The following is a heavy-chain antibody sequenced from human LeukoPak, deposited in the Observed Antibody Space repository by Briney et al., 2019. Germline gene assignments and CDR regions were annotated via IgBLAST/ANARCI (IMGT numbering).Heavy chain of an antibody. V-gene: IGHV3-7*03. J-gene: IGHJ5*02. CDR3: VRRNYRWCDP. CDR1: AFTFSDYW. CDR2: INQDGNEK. D-gene: IGHD1-7*01. Sequence: GGSLRLSCTASAFTFSDYWMDWVRQAPGKGLEWVANINQDGNEKKYVDSVKGRFTISRDNANNSLSLQMRGLRAEDTAIYYWVRRNYRWCDPWGQGTLVTVSS.